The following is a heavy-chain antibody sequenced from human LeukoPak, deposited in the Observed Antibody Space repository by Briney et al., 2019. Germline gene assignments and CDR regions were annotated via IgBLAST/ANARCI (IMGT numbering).Heavy chain of an antibody. CDR2: INPNSAGD. J-gene: IGHJ5*02. CDR3: AREYYYESSGYEYNWFDP. D-gene: IGHD3-22*01. Sequence: ASVKVSCKASGYTLNGYLMHWGRQGPGQGLEGLGWINPNSAGDNYAQEFQVGVTMLRDSSISPAYKALSRLRSDDTAVYYCAREYYYESSGYEYNWFDPWGQGTLVTVSS. CDR1: GYTLNGYL. V-gene: IGHV1-2*02.